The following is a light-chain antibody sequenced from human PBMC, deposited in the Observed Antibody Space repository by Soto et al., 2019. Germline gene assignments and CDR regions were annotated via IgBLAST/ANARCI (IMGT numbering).Light chain of an antibody. CDR1: QGIRHD. Sequence: AIEITQSPSSLSVSVGDRVTITCRASQGIRHDLGWYQQKPGKAPELLIYAASILQSGVPSRFSGSGSGTDFTLTITSXQPEDFAIYYCLQDYTYPRTFGGGTKVDIK. CDR2: AAS. V-gene: IGKV1-6*01. CDR3: LQDYTYPRT. J-gene: IGKJ4*01.